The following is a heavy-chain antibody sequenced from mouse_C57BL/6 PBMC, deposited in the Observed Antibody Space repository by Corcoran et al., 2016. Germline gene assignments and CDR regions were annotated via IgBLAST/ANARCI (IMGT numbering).Heavy chain of an antibody. D-gene: IGHD1-1*01. V-gene: IGHV9-3*01. Sequence: QIQLVQSGPELKKPGETVKISCKASGYTFTTYGMSWVKQAPGKGLKWMGWINTYSGVPTYADDFKGRFAFSLETSASTAYLQINNLKNEDTATYFCARGFYYYGSSLCYWGQGTTLTVSS. CDR1: GYTFTTYG. CDR3: ARGFYYYGSSLCY. CDR2: INTYSGVP. J-gene: IGHJ2*01.